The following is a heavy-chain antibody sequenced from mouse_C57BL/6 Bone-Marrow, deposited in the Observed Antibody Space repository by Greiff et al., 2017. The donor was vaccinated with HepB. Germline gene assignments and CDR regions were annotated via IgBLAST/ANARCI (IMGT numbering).Heavy chain of an antibody. J-gene: IGHJ1*03. D-gene: IGHD2-3*01. V-gene: IGHV7-1*01. Sequence: EVNLVESGGGLVQSGRSLRLSCATSGFTFSDFYMEWVRQAPGKGLEWIAASRNKANDYTTEYSASVKGRFIVSRDTSQSILYLQMNALRAEDTAIYYCARDAIYVYSYLYFDVWGTGTTVTVSS. CDR3: ARDAIYVYSYLYFDV. CDR2: SRNKANDYTT. CDR1: GFTFSDFY.